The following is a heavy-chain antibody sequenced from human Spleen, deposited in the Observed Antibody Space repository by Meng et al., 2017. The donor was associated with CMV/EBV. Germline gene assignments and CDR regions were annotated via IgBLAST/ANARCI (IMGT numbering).Heavy chain of an antibody. CDR1: GFTFSSYG. CDR2: IRYDGNNK. J-gene: IGHJ4*02. CDR3: AKGSVVVVIATPFDY. D-gene: IGHD2-21*01. V-gene: IGHV3-30*02. Sequence: GESLKISCAASGFTFSSYGMHWVRQAPGKGLEWVAFIRYDGNNKYYADSVKGRFTISRDNSKNTLYLQMNSLRAEDTAVYYCAKGSVVVVIATPFDYWGQGTLVTVSS.